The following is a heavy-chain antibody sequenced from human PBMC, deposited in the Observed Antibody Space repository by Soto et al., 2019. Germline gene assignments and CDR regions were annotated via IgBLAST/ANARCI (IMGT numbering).Heavy chain of an antibody. CDR1: AYTFTSYG. D-gene: IGHD3-10*01. CDR3: ARDYGSGSYRFDP. Sequence: QVQLVQSGPEVKKPGASVKVSCKASAYTFTSYGITWVRQAPGQGLDWMGWISDYNGNTNYSQKFQGRVTMATDTSTGTAYMELRSLTSDDTAVYYCARDYGSGSYRFDPWGQGTLVTVSS. J-gene: IGHJ5*02. V-gene: IGHV1-18*01. CDR2: ISDYNGNT.